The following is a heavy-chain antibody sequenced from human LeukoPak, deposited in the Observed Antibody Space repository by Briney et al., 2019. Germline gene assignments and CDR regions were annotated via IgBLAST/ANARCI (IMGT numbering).Heavy chain of an antibody. CDR1: GFTFSSYE. J-gene: IGHJ3*02. CDR3: AKDGGSDPDSFDI. V-gene: IGHV3-23*01. CDR2: ISGSGDTL. Sequence: TGGSLRLSCAASGFTFSSYEMNWVRQAPGKGLEWVSGISGSGDTLYYADSVKGRFTISRDNTKNSLYLQMNSLRAEDTAVYYCAKDGGSDPDSFDIWGQGTMVTVSS. D-gene: IGHD2-15*01.